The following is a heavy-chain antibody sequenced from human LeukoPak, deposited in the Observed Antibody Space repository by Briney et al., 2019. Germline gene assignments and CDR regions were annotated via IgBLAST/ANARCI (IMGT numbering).Heavy chain of an antibody. CDR1: GGTFSSYA. CDR2: IIPIFGTA. Sequence: SVKVSCKASGGTFSSYAISWVRQAPGQGLEWMGGIIPIFGTANYAQKFQGRVTITADESTSTAYMELSSLRSEDTAVYYCARAITIFGVVITPLSYGMDVWGQGTTVTVSS. V-gene: IGHV1-69*13. D-gene: IGHD3-3*01. CDR3: ARAITIFGVVITPLSYGMDV. J-gene: IGHJ6*02.